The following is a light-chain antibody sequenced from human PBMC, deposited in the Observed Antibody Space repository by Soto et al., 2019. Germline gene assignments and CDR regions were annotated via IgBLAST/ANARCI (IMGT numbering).Light chain of an antibody. V-gene: IGKV1D-12*01. CDR1: QDIDAY. CDR3: QQAYSFPIT. Sequence: DIQLTQSPSYVSASVCDTINSTSRASQDIDAYLAWYQHKPGRAPELLIHAASSLQSGVPSRFSGSGSGTDFTLTINSLQPEDFATYYCQQAYSFPITFGQGTRLEI. J-gene: IGKJ5*01. CDR2: AAS.